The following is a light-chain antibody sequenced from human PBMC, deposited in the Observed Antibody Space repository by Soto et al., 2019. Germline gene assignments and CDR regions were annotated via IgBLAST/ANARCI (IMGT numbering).Light chain of an antibody. J-gene: IGLJ1*01. CDR1: SSNIGAGYE. CDR3: QSYDSSLSGYV. CDR2: ENN. V-gene: IGLV1-40*01. Sequence: QPVLTQPPSVSEAPGQRVTISCTGSSSNIGAGYEAHWYQQVPGTAPKLLIYENNNRPSGVPDRFSGSKSGTSASLTITGLEAEDGALYYCQSYDSSLSGYVFGTGIKLTVI.